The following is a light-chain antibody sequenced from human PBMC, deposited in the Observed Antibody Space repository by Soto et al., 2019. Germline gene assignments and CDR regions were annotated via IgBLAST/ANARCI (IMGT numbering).Light chain of an antibody. CDR1: SSDVGGYNY. J-gene: IGLJ2*01. Sequence: QSALTQPPSASGSPGQSVTISCTGTSSDVGGYNYVSWFQQHPGKAPKLMIYDVGKRPSGVPDRFSGSKSGNMASLTVSGLQAEDEADYYCSSYAGSTNLVFGGGTKLTVL. CDR2: DVG. CDR3: SSYAGSTNLV. V-gene: IGLV2-8*01.